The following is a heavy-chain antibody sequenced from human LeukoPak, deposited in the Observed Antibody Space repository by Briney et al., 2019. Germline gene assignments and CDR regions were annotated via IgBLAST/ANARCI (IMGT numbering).Heavy chain of an antibody. CDR1: GFTFSSYA. J-gene: IGHJ4*02. D-gene: IGHD3-10*01. CDR2: ISSSSSYI. CDR3: ASTYDLGSYDFDY. V-gene: IGHV3-21*01. Sequence: PGGSLRLSCAASGFTFSSYAMSWVRQAPGKGLEWVSSISSSSSYIYYADSVKGRFTISRDNAKNSLYLQMNSLRAEDTAVYYCASTYDLGSYDFDYWGQGTLVTVSS.